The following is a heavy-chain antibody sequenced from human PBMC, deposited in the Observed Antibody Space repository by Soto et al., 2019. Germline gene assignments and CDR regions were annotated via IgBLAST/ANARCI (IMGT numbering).Heavy chain of an antibody. CDR2: IWYDGGNK. J-gene: IGHJ6*02. CDR1: GFTFSSYC. V-gene: IGHV3-33*01. CDR3: ARDEYYDSSGYYGFGYYGMDV. Sequence: PGGSLRLPWAASGFTFSSYCMHWVRQAPGKGLEWVAVIWYDGGNKYYADSVKGRFTISRDNSKNTLYLQMNSLRAEDTAVYYCARDEYYDSSGYYGFGYYGMDVWGQGTTVT. D-gene: IGHD3-22*01.